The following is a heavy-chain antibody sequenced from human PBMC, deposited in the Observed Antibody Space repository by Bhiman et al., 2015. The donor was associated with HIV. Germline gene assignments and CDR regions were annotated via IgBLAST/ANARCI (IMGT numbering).Heavy chain of an antibody. CDR1: GFSFSSFA. V-gene: IGHV3-30*18. Sequence: VQLLESGGGLVQPGRSLRLSCAASGFSFSSFAMHWVRQSPGKGLEWVAVISYDGSNKYYADSVKGRFTISRDNSKNMVYLQMNSLRAEDTAVYYCAKSGLFVLVVYAPDVLDIWGQGTMVTVSS. J-gene: IGHJ3*02. CDR2: ISYDGSNK. CDR3: AKSGLFVLVVYAPDVLDI. D-gene: IGHD2-8*02.